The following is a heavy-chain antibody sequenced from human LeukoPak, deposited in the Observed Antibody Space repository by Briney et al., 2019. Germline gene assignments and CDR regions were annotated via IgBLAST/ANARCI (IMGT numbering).Heavy chain of an antibody. J-gene: IGHJ3*02. Sequence: GGSLRLSCAASGFTFSSYAMSWVRQAPGKGLEWVSAISGSGGSTYYADSVKGRFTISRDNSKNTLYLQMNSLRAEDTAVYYCARAVAVAGTGDAFDIWGQGTMVTVSS. CDR3: ARAVAVAGTGDAFDI. CDR2: ISGSGGST. D-gene: IGHD6-19*01. V-gene: IGHV3-23*01. CDR1: GFTFSSYA.